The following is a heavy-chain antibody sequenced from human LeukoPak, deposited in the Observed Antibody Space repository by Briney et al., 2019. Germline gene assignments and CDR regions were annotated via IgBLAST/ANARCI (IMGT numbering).Heavy chain of an antibody. CDR1: GFSFSSSA. Sequence: GGSLRLSCAASGFSFSSSAMNWVRQAPGKGLEGISYISNSSHLIYYAYSVKGRFTISRDNAKNSLYLQMNSLRAEDTAVYYCARDKGPYYFDQWGQGTLLTVSS. CDR3: ARDKGPYYFDQ. J-gene: IGHJ4*02. CDR2: ISNSSHLI. V-gene: IGHV3-48*03.